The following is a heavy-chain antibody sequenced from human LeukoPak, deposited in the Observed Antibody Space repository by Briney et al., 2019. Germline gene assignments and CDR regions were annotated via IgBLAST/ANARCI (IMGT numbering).Heavy chain of an antibody. D-gene: IGHD3-3*01. CDR3: ASATHYDFWSGYSIDY. J-gene: IGHJ4*02. V-gene: IGHV1-46*01. CDR2: INPSGGST. CDR1: GYTFTSYY. Sequence: ASVKVSCKASGYTFTSYYMHWVRQAPGQGLEWMGIINPSGGSTSYAQKFQGRVTMTRDMSTSTVYMELSSLRSEDTAVYYCASATHYDFWSGYSIDYWGQGTLVTVSS.